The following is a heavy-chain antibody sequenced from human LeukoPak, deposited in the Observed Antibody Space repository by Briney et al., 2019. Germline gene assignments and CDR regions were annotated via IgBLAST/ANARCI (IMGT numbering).Heavy chain of an antibody. D-gene: IGHD5-18*01. V-gene: IGHV1-3*01. CDR3: ATVDTAMVIDY. J-gene: IGHJ4*02. Sequence: ASVTVSCKASGYTFTTYAIHWVRQAPGQRLECMGWINAGNGNTKYSQKFQGRVTITRDTSASTAYMELSSLRSEDTAVYYCATVDTAMVIDYWGQGTLVTVSS. CDR2: INAGNGNT. CDR1: GYTFTTYA.